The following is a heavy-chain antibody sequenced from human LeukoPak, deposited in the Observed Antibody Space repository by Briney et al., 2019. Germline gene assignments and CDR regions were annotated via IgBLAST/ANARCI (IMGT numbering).Heavy chain of an antibody. CDR2: IYYSGST. CDR1: GGSIRFSSYY. J-gene: IGHJ4*02. CDR3: ARQSSRSGYYDSSRYYGIDY. V-gene: IGHV4-39*01. Sequence: SETLSLTCTVSGGSIRFSSYYWGWIRQPPGKGLEWIGSIYYSGSTYYNPSLKSRVTISVDTSKNQFSLKLSSVTAADTAVYYCARQSSRSGYYDSSRYYGIDYWGQGTLVTVSS. D-gene: IGHD3-22*01.